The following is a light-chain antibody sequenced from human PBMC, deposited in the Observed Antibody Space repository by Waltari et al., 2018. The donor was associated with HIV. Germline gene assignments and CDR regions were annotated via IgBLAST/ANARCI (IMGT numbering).Light chain of an antibody. V-gene: IGLV1-47*01. CDR1: SSNIGSNY. Sequence: QSVLTQPPSASGTPGQRVTISCSGSSSNIGSNYVYWYQQLPGTAPKLLTYRNNQRPSGVPDRFSGSKSGTSASLDISGLRSEDEADYYCAAWDDSLSGPVFGGGTKLTIL. J-gene: IGLJ3*02. CDR3: AAWDDSLSGPV. CDR2: RNN.